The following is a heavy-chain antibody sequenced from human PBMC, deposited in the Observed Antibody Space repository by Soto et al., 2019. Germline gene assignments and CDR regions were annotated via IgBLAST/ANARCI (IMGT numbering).Heavy chain of an antibody. CDR2: INAGNGNT. Sequence: QVQLVQSGAEVKKPGASVKVSCKASGYTFTSYAMHWVRQAPGQGREWMGWINAGNGNTKYSQKFQGRVTITRDTSASTAYMELSSLRSEDTAVYYCARSGSYCSGGSCFIDYWGQGTLVTVSS. CDR1: GYTFTSYA. D-gene: IGHD2-15*01. J-gene: IGHJ4*02. CDR3: ARSGSYCSGGSCFIDY. V-gene: IGHV1-3*01.